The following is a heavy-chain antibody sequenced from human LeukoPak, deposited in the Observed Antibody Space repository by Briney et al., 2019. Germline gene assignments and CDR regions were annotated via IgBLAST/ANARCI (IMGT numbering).Heavy chain of an antibody. V-gene: IGHV3-23*01. CDR1: GFTFSSYV. J-gene: IGHJ4*02. Sequence: GGSLRLSCAASGFTFSSYVMSWVRQAPGKGLEWVSVISGSGVSTYYADSVKGRFTISRDNSKNTLYLQMNSLRAEDTAVYYCAKGPRYDSSGYYFDYWGQGTLVTVSS. CDR2: ISGSGVST. D-gene: IGHD3-22*01. CDR3: AKGPRYDSSGYYFDY.